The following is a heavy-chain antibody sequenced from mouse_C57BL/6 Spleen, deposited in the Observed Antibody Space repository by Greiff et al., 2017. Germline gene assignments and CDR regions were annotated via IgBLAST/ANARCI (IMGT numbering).Heavy chain of an antibody. CDR2: VYPYNGGT. CDR1: GFTFTDYY. J-gene: IGHJ1*03. D-gene: IGHD1-1*01. Sequence: EVQLQQSGPVLVKPGPSVKISCKASGFTFTDYYMHWVKQSHGKSLEWIGLVYPYNGGTSYNQKFKGKASLTVGTSSSTAYMELNSLTSEDSAVYYCARSRFITTVVATDWYFDVWGTGTTVTVSS. V-gene: IGHV1-36*01. CDR3: ARSRFITTVVATDWYFDV.